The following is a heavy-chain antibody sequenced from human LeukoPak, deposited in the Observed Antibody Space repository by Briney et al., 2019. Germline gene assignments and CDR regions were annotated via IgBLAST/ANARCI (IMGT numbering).Heavy chain of an antibody. V-gene: IGHV3-73*01. CDR3: ARQYSSSRYYFDY. J-gene: IGHJ4*01. CDR2: IGSKANSYAT. Sequence: GGSLKLSCAASGFTFSASPIHWVRQASGKGLEWVGRIGSKANSYATGYAASVRGRFTISRDDSNNAAYLQMNSLKTEDTAVYYCARQYSSSRYYFDYWGHGMLVTVSS. D-gene: IGHD6-19*01. CDR1: GFTFSASP.